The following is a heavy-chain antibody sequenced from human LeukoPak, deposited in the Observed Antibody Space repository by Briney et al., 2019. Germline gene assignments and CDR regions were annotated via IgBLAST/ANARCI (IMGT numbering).Heavy chain of an antibody. CDR3: ARDTDAYYDSGGLDY. CDR2: IKQDGSEK. V-gene: IGHV3-7*01. D-gene: IGHD3-22*01. CDR1: GFTFSSYW. Sequence: AGGSLRLSCAASGFTFSSYWMTWVRQAPGKGLEWVANIKQDGSEKYYVDSVKGRFTISRDNAKNSLYLQMNSLRAADTAVYYCARDTDAYYDSGGLDYWGQGTLVTVSS. J-gene: IGHJ4*02.